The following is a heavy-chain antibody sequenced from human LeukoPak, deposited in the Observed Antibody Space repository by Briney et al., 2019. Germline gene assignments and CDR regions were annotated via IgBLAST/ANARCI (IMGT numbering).Heavy chain of an antibody. CDR3: ARGTHDTQNKPVGATDFDY. CDR1: GGSFSGYY. CDR2: INHSGST. V-gene: IGHV4-34*01. D-gene: IGHD1-26*01. J-gene: IGHJ4*02. Sequence: SETLSLTCAVYGGSFSGYYRSWIRQPPGKGLEWIGEINHSGSTNYNPSLKSRVTISVDTSKNQFSLKLSSVTAADTAVYYCARGTHDTQNKPVGATDFDYWGQGTLVTVSS.